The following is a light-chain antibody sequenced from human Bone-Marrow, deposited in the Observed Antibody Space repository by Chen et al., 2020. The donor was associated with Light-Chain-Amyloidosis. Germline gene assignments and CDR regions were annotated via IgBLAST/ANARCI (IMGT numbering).Light chain of an antibody. CDR2: DAS. V-gene: IGKV3-11*01. CDR3: QQRDSWPRT. J-gene: IGKJ1*01. CDR1: QSISFY. Sequence: EIVLTQSPATLSLSPGERATLSCRASQSISFYLAWFQQRLGQAPRLLMYDASNRATGTPARFSGSGSGTDFTLTISSLEPEDFAVYYCQQRDSWPRTFGQGTKVEVK.